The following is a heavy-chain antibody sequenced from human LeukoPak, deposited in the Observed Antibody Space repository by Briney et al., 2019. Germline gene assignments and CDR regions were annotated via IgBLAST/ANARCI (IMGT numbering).Heavy chain of an antibody. V-gene: IGHV3-9*01. CDR2: ISWSGTTT. CDR3: AQDESTGGFAPGYFYGMGV. Sequence: GRSLRLSCLLSGFRFDDDGIHWVREAPGKGLWWGSGISWSGTTTGYTDSVRGRFTISRDSAKNSLYLQMDSRRVEDTALYYCAQDESTGGFAPGYFYGMGVWGQGTTVTVSS. J-gene: IGHJ6*02. CDR1: GFRFDDDG. D-gene: IGHD3-16*01.